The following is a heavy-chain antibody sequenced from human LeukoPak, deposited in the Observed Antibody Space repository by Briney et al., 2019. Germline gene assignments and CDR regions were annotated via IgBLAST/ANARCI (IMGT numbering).Heavy chain of an antibody. CDR3: SRENGAFSPFGY. CDR2: ISLTGLT. CDR1: GGSISNTNW. D-gene: IGHD2-8*01. Sequence: SGTLSLICGVSGGSISNTNWWSWVRPPPGQGLEWIGEISLTGLTHYNPSLESRVTVSLDKSKNQLSLNLTSVTAADTAVYYCSRENGAFSPFGYWGQGTLVTVLS. V-gene: IGHV4-4*02. J-gene: IGHJ4*02.